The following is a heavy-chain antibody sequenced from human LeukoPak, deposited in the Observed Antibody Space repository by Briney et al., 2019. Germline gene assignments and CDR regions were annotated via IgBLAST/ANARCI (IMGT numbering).Heavy chain of an antibody. V-gene: IGHV4-38-2*02. CDR2: IYHSGST. CDR3: ARGEYYYHGMDV. J-gene: IGHJ6*02. Sequence: SETLSLTCTVSGYSISSGYYWGWIRQPPGKGLEWIGSIYHSGSTYYNPSLKSRVTISVDTSKNQFSLKLSSVTAADTAVYYCARGEYYYHGMDVWGQGTTVTVSS. CDR1: GYSISSGYY.